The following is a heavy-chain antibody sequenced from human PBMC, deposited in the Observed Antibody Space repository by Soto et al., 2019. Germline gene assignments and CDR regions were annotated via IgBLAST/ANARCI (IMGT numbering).Heavy chain of an antibody. D-gene: IGHD3-3*01. CDR1: GGSISSYY. J-gene: IGHJ6*02. V-gene: IGHV4-59*01. CDR3: ARDRVEHNYDFWSGYLSYYYYYGMDV. Sequence: PSETLSLTCTVSGGSISSYYWSWIRQPPGKGLEWIGYIYYSGSTNYNPSLKSRVTISVDTSKNQFSLKLSSVTAADTAVYYCARDRVEHNYDFWSGYLSYYYYYGMDVWGQGTTVTAP. CDR2: IYYSGST.